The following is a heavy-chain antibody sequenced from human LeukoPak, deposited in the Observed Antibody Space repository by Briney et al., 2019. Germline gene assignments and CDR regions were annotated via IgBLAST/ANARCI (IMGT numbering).Heavy chain of an antibody. CDR3: ARAIDDFWSGYPFDY. J-gene: IGHJ4*02. Sequence: SVKVSCKASGYTFTSYAISWVRQAPGQGLEWMGGIIPIFGTANYAQKFQGRVTITADESTSTAYMELSSLRSEDTAVYYCARAIDDFWSGYPFDYWGQGTLVTVSS. CDR2: IIPIFGTA. D-gene: IGHD3-3*01. V-gene: IGHV1-69*13. CDR1: GYTFTSYA.